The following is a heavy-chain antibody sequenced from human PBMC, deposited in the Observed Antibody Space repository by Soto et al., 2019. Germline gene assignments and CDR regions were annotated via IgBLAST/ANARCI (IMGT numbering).Heavy chain of an antibody. CDR2: INHSGST. Sequence: SETLSLTCAVYGGSFSGYYWSWIRQPPGKGLEWIGEINHSGSTNYNPSLKSRVTISVDTSKNQFSLKLSSVTAADTAVYYCARTFDYGVPYVDYWGQGTLVTVSS. V-gene: IGHV4-34*01. CDR1: GGSFSGYY. D-gene: IGHD4-17*01. J-gene: IGHJ4*02. CDR3: ARTFDYGVPYVDY.